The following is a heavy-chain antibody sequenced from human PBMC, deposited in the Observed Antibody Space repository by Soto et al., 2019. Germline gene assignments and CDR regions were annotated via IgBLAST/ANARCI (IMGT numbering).Heavy chain of an antibody. CDR2: IYYSGST. CDR3: ASSGVVVAAKYYGMDV. Sequence: QVQLQESGPGLVKPSQTLSLTCTVSGRSIRSGGYYWSGIRQHPGKGLEWIGYIYYSGSTYYNPSLKSRVTISVDTSKHQFSLKLSSVTAAETAVYYCASSGVVVAAKYYGMDVWGQGTTVTVSS. J-gene: IGHJ6*02. D-gene: IGHD2-15*01. V-gene: IGHV4-31*03. CDR1: GRSIRSGGYY.